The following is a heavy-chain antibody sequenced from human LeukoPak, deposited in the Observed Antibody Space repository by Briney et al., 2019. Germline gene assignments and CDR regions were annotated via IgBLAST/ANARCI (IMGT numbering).Heavy chain of an antibody. D-gene: IGHD6-13*01. J-gene: IGHJ4*02. Sequence: GGSLNLSCAASGFTFSSYAMSWVRQAPGKGLEWVSAIIGSGSSTYYADSVKGRFTISRDNSKNTLFLQMNSLRAEDTAVYYCAKDRAQQLVLDFWGQGTLVTVSS. CDR2: IIGSGSST. CDR1: GFTFSSYA. V-gene: IGHV3-23*01. CDR3: AKDRAQQLVLDF.